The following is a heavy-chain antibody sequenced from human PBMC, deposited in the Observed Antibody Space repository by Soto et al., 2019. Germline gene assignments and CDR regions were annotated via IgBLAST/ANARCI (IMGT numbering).Heavy chain of an antibody. CDR3: AREGGYNYDFWSGYYMLGNYYYGMDV. D-gene: IGHD3-3*01. CDR2: INPSGGST. Sequence: ASVKVSCKASGYTFTSYYMHWVRQAPGQGLEWMGIINPSGGSTSYAQKFQGRVTMTRDTSTSTVYMELSSLGSEDTAVYYCAREGGYNYDFWSGYYMLGNYYYGMDVWGQGTTVTVSS. CDR1: GYTFTSYY. J-gene: IGHJ6*02. V-gene: IGHV1-46*01.